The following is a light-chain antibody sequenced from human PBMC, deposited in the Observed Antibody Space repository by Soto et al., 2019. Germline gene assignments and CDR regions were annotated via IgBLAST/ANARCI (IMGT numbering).Light chain of an antibody. CDR2: AAS. CDR1: QSISSY. J-gene: IGKJ1*01. Sequence: DSQMNQYPSTLSASVGDRVTITCRASQSISSYLNWYQQKPGKAPKLLIYAASSLQSGVPSRFSGSGSGTDFTLTISSLQPEDFATYYCQQSYSTWTFGQGTMVDIK. CDR3: QQSYSTWT. V-gene: IGKV1-39*01.